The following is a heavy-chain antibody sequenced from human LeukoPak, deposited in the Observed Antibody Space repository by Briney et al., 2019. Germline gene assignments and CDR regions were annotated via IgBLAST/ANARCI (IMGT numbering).Heavy chain of an antibody. CDR1: GFSFTSYA. CDR3: VKDRYDSFDP. J-gene: IGHJ5*02. Sequence: PGGSLRLSCAASGFSFTSYAMSWVRQAQGKGLEWVSAVSRSGGATYYADSVKGRFTISRDNSKSTVYLEMNSLRAEDTAVYFCVKDRYDSFDPWGQGTLVTVSS. V-gene: IGHV3-23*01. CDR2: VSRSGGAT. D-gene: IGHD3-16*01.